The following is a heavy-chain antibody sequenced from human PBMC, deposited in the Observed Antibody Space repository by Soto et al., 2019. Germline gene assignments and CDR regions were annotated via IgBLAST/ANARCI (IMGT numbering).Heavy chain of an antibody. CDR3: VRWDSGNPEN. V-gene: IGHV3-72*01. D-gene: IGHD1-26*01. CDR2: TKNKAQRYTT. J-gene: IGHJ4*02. Sequence: EVQLVESGGGLVQPGGSLRLSCVVSGFTLSDHYIDWVRQAPGKGLERVGRTKNKAQRYTTEYAASVKGRFTISRDDSENSVYLQMNSLKTEDTAVYYCVRWDSGNPENWGQGTLVTVSS. CDR1: GFTLSDHY.